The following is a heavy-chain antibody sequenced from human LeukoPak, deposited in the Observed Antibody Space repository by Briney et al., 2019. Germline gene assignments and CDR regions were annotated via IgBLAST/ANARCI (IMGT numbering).Heavy chain of an antibody. Sequence: GGSLRLSCAASGFTFSSYAMSWVRQAPGKGLEWVAFIRYDGSNKYYADSVKGRFTISRDNSKNTLYLQMNSLRAEDTAVYYCAKEVPYGDYYFDYWGQGTLVTVSS. CDR1: GFTFSSYA. J-gene: IGHJ4*02. CDR2: IRYDGSNK. CDR3: AKEVPYGDYYFDY. V-gene: IGHV3-30*02. D-gene: IGHD4-17*01.